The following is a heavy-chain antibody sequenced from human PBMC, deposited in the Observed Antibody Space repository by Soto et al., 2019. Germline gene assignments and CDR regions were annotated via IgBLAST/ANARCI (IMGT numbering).Heavy chain of an antibody. CDR3: ARGRLAARDFDY. CDR2: INHSGST. J-gene: IGHJ4*02. D-gene: IGHD6-6*01. V-gene: IGHV4-34*01. Sequence: SETMSLTCAVYGGSFSGYYWRWIRQPPGKGLEWIGEINHSGSTNYNPSLKSRVTISVDTSKNQFSLKLSSVTAADTAVYYCARGRLAARDFDYWGQGTLVTVSS. CDR1: GGSFSGYY.